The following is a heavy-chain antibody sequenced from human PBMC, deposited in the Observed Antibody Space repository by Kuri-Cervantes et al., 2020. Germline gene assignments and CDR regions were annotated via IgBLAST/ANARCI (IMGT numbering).Heavy chain of an antibody. CDR3: ARGGSYYHPPHYYYYCMDV. V-gene: IGHV1-2*02. J-gene: IGHJ6*03. Sequence: ASVKVSCKASGYTFTGYYMHWVRQAPGQGLEWMGWINPNSGGTNYAQKFQGRVTMTRDTSISTAYMELSRLRSDDTAVYYCARGGSYYHPPHYYYYCMDVWGKGTTVTVSS. CDR1: GYTFTGYY. D-gene: IGHD1-26*01. CDR2: INPNSGGT.